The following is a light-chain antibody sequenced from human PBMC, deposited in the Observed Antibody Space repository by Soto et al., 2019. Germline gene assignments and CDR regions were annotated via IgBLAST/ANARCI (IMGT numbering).Light chain of an antibody. V-gene: IGLV1-51*01. CDR3: GTWDSSLTAAV. CDR1: SSNIGNNY. J-gene: IGLJ3*02. Sequence: QSVLTQPPSVSAAPGQKVTISCFGSSSNIGNNYVSWYQQLPGTAPKLLIYDNYKRPSGIPDRFSGSKSGTSATLGITGLQTGDEAGYYCGTWDSSLTAAVFGGGTQLTI. CDR2: DNY.